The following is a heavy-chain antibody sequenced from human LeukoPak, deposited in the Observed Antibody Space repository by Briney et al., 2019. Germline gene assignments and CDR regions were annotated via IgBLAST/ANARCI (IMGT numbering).Heavy chain of an antibody. V-gene: IGHV4-34*01. CDR2: INHSGST. Sequence: SETLSLTCAVYSGSFSGYYWSWIRQPPGKGLEWIGEINHSGSTNYNPSLKSRVTISVDTSKNQFSLKLSSVTAADTAVYYCARGDFWSGPGDVWGKGTTVTVSS. CDR3: ARGDFWSGPGDV. CDR1: SGSFSGYY. D-gene: IGHD3-3*01. J-gene: IGHJ6*04.